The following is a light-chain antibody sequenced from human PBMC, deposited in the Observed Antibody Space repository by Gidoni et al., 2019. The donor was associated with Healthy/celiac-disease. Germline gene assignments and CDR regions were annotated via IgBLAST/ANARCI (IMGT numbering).Light chain of an antibody. Sequence: IALTQSASTLSLSQGERATLSCRARQSVRSYLAWYQQKPGQAPMRLIYDASNRATGIPARFSGSGSGTDFTLTISSLEPEDFAVYYCHQRSNWPPLTFGGGTKVEIK. CDR1: QSVRSY. J-gene: IGKJ4*01. V-gene: IGKV3-11*01. CDR2: DAS. CDR3: HQRSNWPPLT.